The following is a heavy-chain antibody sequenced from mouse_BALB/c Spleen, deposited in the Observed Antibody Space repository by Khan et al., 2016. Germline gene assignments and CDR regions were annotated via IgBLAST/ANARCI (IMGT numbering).Heavy chain of an antibody. Sequence: EVELVESGGGLVQPGGSLKLSCAASEFTFSYYGMSWVRQTPDRRLELVATINSNGGSTYYQHSVKGRFTISRDNSKNTLYLQLRSLKSEDTAVYSWARGGLLGLKYFDCWGEGTTLTVSS. J-gene: IGHJ2*01. V-gene: IGHV5-6-3*01. CDR2: INSNGGST. CDR3: ARGGLLGLKYFDC. CDR1: EFTFSYYG. D-gene: IGHD3-1*01.